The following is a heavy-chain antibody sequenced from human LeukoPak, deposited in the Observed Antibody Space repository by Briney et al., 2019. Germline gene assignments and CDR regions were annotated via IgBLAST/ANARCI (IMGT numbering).Heavy chain of an antibody. J-gene: IGHJ4*02. Sequence: GASVKVSCKASGYTFTGYYMHWVRQAPGQGLEWMGWINPNSGGTNYAQKFQGRVTMTRDTSISTAYMELSRLRSDDTVVYYCARGSAYYDFWSGGSVFDYWGQGTLVTVSS. V-gene: IGHV1-2*02. CDR2: INPNSGGT. CDR1: GYTFTGYY. D-gene: IGHD3-3*01. CDR3: ARGSAYYDFWSGGSVFDY.